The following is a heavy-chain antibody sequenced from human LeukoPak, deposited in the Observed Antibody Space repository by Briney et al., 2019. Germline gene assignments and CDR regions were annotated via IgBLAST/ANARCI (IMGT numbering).Heavy chain of an antibody. CDR1: GFTFSSYW. V-gene: IGHV3-15*01. D-gene: IGHD3-10*01. CDR3: TTVHNYYGSGSPCFDY. CDR2: IKSKTDGGTT. J-gene: IGHJ4*02. Sequence: PGGSLRLSCAASGFTFSSYWMSSVRQAPGKGLEWVGRIKSKTDGGTTDYAAPVKGRFTISRDDSKNTLYLQMNSLKTEDTAVYYCTTVHNYYGSGSPCFDYWGQGTLVTVSS.